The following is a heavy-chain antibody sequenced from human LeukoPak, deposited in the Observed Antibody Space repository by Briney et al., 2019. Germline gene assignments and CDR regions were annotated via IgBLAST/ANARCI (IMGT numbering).Heavy chain of an antibody. J-gene: IGHJ4*02. CDR1: GGSISSCNW. Sequence: SETLSLTCAVSGGSISSCNWWSWVRQPPGKGLEWIGEIYHSGSTNYNPSLKSRVTISVDTSKNQFSLKLNSVTAADTAVYYCARETGYSEYYFDYWGQGTLVTVSS. CDR3: ARETGYSEYYFDY. D-gene: IGHD3-22*01. V-gene: IGHV4-4*02. CDR2: IYHSGST.